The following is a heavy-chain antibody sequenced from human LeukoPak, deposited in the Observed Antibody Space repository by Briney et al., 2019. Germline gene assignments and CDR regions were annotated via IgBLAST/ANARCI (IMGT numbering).Heavy chain of an antibody. J-gene: IGHJ3*01. CDR3: AREGVDFDS. CDR1: ESIFTNLL. V-gene: IGHV1-2*02. CDR2: LVAKNGGT. Sequence: ASVKVSCKASESIFTNLLIHWVRQAPGQGLEWMGWLVAKNGGTHYAQNFQGRVTMTRDTSIRTAYMELSGLRSDDTAVYYCAREGVDFDSWGQGTMVIVSS.